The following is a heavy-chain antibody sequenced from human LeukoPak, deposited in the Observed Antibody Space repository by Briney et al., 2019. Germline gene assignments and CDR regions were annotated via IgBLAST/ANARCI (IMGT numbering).Heavy chain of an antibody. CDR1: GFTFSRFD. CDR2: ISGSGGST. D-gene: IGHD6-13*01. CDR3: AKALACAAARNFDY. Sequence: GGSLRLSCAAAGFTFSRFDMRWVRQAPGKGLEWVSGISGSGGSTYYADSVKGRFTISRDNSKNTLYPQMNSLRAEDTAVYYCAKALACAAARNFDYWGQGTLVTVSS. V-gene: IGHV3-23*01. J-gene: IGHJ4*02.